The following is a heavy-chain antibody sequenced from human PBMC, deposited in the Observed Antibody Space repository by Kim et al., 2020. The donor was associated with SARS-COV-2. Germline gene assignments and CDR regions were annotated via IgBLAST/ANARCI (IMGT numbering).Heavy chain of an antibody. Sequence: GGSLRLSCAASGFTFSDYYMSWIRQAPGKGLEWVSSISSSGSTIYYADSVKGRFTISRDNAKNSLYLQMNSLRAEDTAVYYCARDRPDSSGYYYYYGMDVWGQGTTGTVSS. CDR2: ISSSGSTI. CDR3: ARDRPDSSGYYYYYGMDV. D-gene: IGHD3-22*01. V-gene: IGHV3-11*01. J-gene: IGHJ6*02. CDR1: GFTFSDYY.